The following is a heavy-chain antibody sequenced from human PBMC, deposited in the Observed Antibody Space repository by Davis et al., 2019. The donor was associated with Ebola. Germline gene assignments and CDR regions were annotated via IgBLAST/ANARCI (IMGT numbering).Heavy chain of an antibody. CDR3: ARDCSSTSCRTYYYGMDV. J-gene: IGHJ6*02. CDR2: ISSSGSTI. V-gene: IGHV3-48*04. CDR1: GFTFSSYG. D-gene: IGHD2-2*01. Sequence: GESLKISCAASGFTFSSYGMNWVRQAPGKGLEWVSYISSSGSTIYYADSVKGRFTISRDNAKNSLYLQMNSLRAEDTAVYYCARDCSSTSCRTYYYGMDVWGQGTTVTVSS.